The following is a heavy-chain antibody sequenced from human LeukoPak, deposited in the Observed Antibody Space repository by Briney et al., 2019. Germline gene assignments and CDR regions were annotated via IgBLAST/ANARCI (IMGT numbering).Heavy chain of an antibody. Sequence: SETLSLTCTVSGGSISSSSYYWGWIRQPPGKGLEWIGSIYYSGSTYYNPSLKSRVTISVDTSKNQFSLKLSSVTAADTAVYYCARRTTRYSYGYDYWGQGTLVTVSS. V-gene: IGHV4-39*01. D-gene: IGHD5-18*01. CDR3: ARRTTRYSYGYDY. CDR1: GGSISSSSYY. CDR2: IYYSGST. J-gene: IGHJ4*02.